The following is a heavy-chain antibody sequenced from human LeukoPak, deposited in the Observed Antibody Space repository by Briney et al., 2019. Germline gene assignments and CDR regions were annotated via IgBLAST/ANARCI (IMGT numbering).Heavy chain of an antibody. CDR2: ISSSSSYI. J-gene: IGHJ4*02. Sequence: PGGSLRLSCAASGFPVDSNYMNWVRQAPGKGLEWVSSISSSSSYIYYADSVKGRFTISRDNAKNSLYLQMNSLRAEDTAVYYCAVSQDITVVAAYFDYWGQGTLVTVSS. CDR1: GFPVDSNY. V-gene: IGHV3-21*01. D-gene: IGHD2-15*01. CDR3: AVSQDITVVAAYFDY.